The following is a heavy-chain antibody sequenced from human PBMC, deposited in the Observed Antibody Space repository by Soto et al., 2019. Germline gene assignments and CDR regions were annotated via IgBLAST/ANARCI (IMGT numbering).Heavy chain of an antibody. CDR3: TTVDYYDTIGYYSLDY. CDR1: GFTFSDAW. V-gene: IGHV3-15*01. J-gene: IGHJ4*01. D-gene: IGHD3-22*01. Sequence: PGGSLRLSCAASGFTFSDAWMSWVRQAPGKGLEWVGRIKSKTDRGTADYAAPVKGRFSISRDDSKNTLYLQMNSLKNEDTAVYYCTTVDYYDTIGYYSLDYWGRGTLVTVSS. CDR2: IKSKTDRGTA.